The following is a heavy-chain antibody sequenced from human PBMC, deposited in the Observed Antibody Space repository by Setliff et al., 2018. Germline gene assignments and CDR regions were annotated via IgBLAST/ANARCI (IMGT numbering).Heavy chain of an antibody. CDR3: ARDRAYGDGYYYYGMDV. D-gene: IGHD4-17*01. J-gene: IGHJ6*02. Sequence: KSSETLSLTCAVYGGSFSGYYWSWIRQPPGKGLEWIGEINHSGSTNYNPSLKSRVTISVDTSKNQFSLKLSAVTAADTAVYYCARDRAYGDGYYYYGMDVWGQGTTVTVSS. V-gene: IGHV4-34*01. CDR2: INHSGST. CDR1: GGSFSGYY.